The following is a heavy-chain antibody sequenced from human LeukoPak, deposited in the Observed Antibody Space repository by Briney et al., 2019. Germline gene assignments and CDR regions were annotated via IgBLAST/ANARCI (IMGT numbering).Heavy chain of an antibody. D-gene: IGHD3-3*01. CDR2: IKLDGSEK. Sequence: GGSLRLSCVASGFTFGKYWMSWVRQTPGKGLEWVANIKLDGSEKNYVDSVKGRFTISRDNTKNSLYLQMNSLRAEDTAVFYCARDQYDTWSRRGNFDSWGQGTLVIVSS. CDR3: ARDQYDTWSRRGNFDS. V-gene: IGHV3-7*03. CDR1: GFTFGKYW. J-gene: IGHJ4*02.